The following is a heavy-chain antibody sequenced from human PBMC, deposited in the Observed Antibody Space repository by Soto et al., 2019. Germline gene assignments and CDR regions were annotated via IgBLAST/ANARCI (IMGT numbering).Heavy chain of an antibody. J-gene: IGHJ4*02. CDR1: GFTFSKAW. CDR2: IKSKADGGRT. CDR3: TTAPLDWLSFVDY. D-gene: IGHD3-3*01. V-gene: IGHV3-15*07. Sequence: EVQLVESGGDLVKPGGSLRLSCAASGFTFSKAWMTWVRQAPGKGLEWVGRIKSKADGGRTDYGTPIKVRFTISRDDSRTSLYLQMNNLKTDYTAVYYCTTAPLDWLSFVDYWGQGTLVTVSS.